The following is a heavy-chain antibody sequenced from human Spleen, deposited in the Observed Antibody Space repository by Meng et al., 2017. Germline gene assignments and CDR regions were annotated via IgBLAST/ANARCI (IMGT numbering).Heavy chain of an antibody. CDR3: ARVGITGTSLDY. D-gene: IGHD1/OR15-1a*01. V-gene: IGHV4-4*02. CDR1: GGSISSSNW. CDR2: IYHIGST. Sequence: QVQLHGAGPGLGQPSGTLSRTCAVSGGSISSSNWCSWGRQPPGKGLGWIGEIYHIGSTNYNPSLKSRVTISVDKSKNQFSLELSSVTAADTAIYFCARVGITGTSLDYWGQGTLVTVSS. J-gene: IGHJ4*02.